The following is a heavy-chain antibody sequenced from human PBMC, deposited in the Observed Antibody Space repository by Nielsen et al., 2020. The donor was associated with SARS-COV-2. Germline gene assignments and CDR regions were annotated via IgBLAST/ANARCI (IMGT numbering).Heavy chain of an antibody. CDR1: GGSISDDY. CDR2: IYYNGNT. D-gene: IGHD2-15*01. CDR3: ARVYCSDANYYPDYFDY. V-gene: IGHV4-59*01. Sequence: SETLSLTCTVSGGSISDDYWSWIRQPPGRGLEWIGNIYYNGNTNYNPSLKSRVTMPVDTSKKNFSLKLSSVTAADTAVYYCARVYCSDANYYPDYFDYWGQGTLVTVSS. J-gene: IGHJ4*02.